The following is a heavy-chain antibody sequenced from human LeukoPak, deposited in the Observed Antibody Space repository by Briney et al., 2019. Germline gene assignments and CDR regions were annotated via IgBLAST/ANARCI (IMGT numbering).Heavy chain of an antibody. Sequence: SETLSLTCTVSGGSISSYYWSWIRQPPGKGLEWIGYIYYSGSANYNPSLKSRVTISVDTSKNQFSLKLSSVTAADTAVYYCARRRPYCGGDCFDYWGQGTLVTVSS. D-gene: IGHD2-21*01. CDR3: ARRRPYCGGDCFDY. CDR1: GGSISSYY. J-gene: IGHJ4*02. V-gene: IGHV4-59*08. CDR2: IYYSGSA.